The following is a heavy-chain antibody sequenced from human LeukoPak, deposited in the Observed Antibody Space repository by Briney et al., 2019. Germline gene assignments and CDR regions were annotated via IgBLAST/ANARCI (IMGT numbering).Heavy chain of an antibody. CDR3: AKDRLEYSSSWYSTGDY. CDR2: ISGSGGST. CDR1: GFTFSSYA. Sequence: GGSLRLSCAASGFTFSSYAMSWVRQAPGKGLEWVSAISGSGGSTYYADSVKGRFTISRDNSKNTLYLQMNSLRAEDTAVYYCAKDRLEYSSSWYSTGDYWGQGTPVTVSS. J-gene: IGHJ4*02. V-gene: IGHV3-23*01. D-gene: IGHD6-13*01.